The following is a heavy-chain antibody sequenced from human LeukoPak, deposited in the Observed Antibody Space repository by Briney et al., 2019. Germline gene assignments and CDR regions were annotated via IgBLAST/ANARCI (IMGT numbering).Heavy chain of an antibody. D-gene: IGHD7-27*01. J-gene: IGHJ3*02. CDR2: IYYSGST. V-gene: IGHV4-59*01. CDR1: GGSINSYY. CDR3: ARVGATFWGFDM. Sequence: SETLSLTCTVSGGSINSYYWTWIRQPPGKGLEWIAYIYYSGSTNYNPSLKSRVTISLDTSKNQFSLKLSSVTAADTAVYYCARVGATFWGFDMWGQGTMVTVSS.